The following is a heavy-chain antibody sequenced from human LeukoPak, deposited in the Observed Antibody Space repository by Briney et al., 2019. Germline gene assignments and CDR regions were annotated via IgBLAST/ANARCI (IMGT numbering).Heavy chain of an antibody. CDR3: TSDPPLRFLEWLSPAGY. J-gene: IGHJ4*02. V-gene: IGHV3-23*01. CDR2: ISGSGGST. D-gene: IGHD3-3*01. Sequence: GGSLRLSCAASGFTFSSYAMSWVRQAPGKGLEWVSAISGSGGSTYYADSVKGRFTISRDNSKNTMYLQMNSLRAEDTAIYYCTSDPPLRFLEWLSPAGYWGQGTLVTVSS. CDR1: GFTFSSYA.